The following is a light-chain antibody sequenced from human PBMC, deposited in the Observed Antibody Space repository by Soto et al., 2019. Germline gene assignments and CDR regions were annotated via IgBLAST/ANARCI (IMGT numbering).Light chain of an antibody. Sequence: DVQMTQYPSSLSASVGDRVTITCRASLPLSNYLAWYQQKPGKIPNLLIYAASTLQAGVPSRFSGSGSGTEFTPTISSLQPDDFATYYCQHYNSYSEPFGQGTKV. V-gene: IGKV1-27*01. CDR2: AAS. CDR3: QHYNSYSEP. CDR1: LPLSNY. J-gene: IGKJ1*01.